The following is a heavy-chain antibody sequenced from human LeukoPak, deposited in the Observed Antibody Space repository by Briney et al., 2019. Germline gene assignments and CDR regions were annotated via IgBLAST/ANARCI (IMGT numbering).Heavy chain of an antibody. D-gene: IGHD6-13*01. CDR3: ARAGGTSWADY. CDR1: GFTFSNYW. J-gene: IGHJ4*02. CDR2: VKQDGTEK. V-gene: IGHV3-7*01. Sequence: GSLRLSCAASGFTFSNYWMTWVRQAPGKGLEWVANVKQDGTEKYYVDSVKGRFTISRDNVKNSLYLQMNSLRVGDTAVYYCARAGGTSWADYWGQGTLVTVSS.